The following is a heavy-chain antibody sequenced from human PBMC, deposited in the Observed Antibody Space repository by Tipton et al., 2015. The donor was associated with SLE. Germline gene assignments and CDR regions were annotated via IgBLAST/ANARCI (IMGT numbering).Heavy chain of an antibody. CDR1: GGSINSSTSF. D-gene: IGHD3-10*01. CDR3: ARRGRSAWFPGV. J-gene: IGHJ4*02. Sequence: TLSLTCNVAGGSINSSTSFWAWIRQPPGKGLEWIASISSSGSTDHNPSLRSRVHISLDTSKNQFSLRLTTATAADTAVYYCARRGRSAWFPGVWGQGTLVTVSS. V-gene: IGHV4-39*07. CDR2: ISSSGST.